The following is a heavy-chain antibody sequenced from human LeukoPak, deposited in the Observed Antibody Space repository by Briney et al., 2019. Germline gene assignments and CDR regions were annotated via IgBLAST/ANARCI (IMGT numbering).Heavy chain of an antibody. Sequence: GRSLRLSCAASGFIFSSYGIHWVRHAPGKGLEWVAVIWYDGSNRYYADSLKGRLTISRDNSKNTLYLQMNSLRAEDTAVYYCARDHSGTYDNVLDYWGQGTLVTVSS. V-gene: IGHV3-33*01. J-gene: IGHJ4*02. CDR1: GFIFSSYG. D-gene: IGHD3-10*01. CDR2: IWYDGSNR. CDR3: ARDHSGTYDNVLDY.